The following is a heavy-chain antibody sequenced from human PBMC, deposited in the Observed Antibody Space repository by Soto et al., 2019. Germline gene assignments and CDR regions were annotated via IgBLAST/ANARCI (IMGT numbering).Heavy chain of an antibody. V-gene: IGHV1-69*12. CDR2: IIPIFATA. CDR3: AQCLLGVNYYYGMDV. J-gene: IGHJ6*02. Sequence: QVQLVQSGAEVKKPGSSVKVSCKASGGTFSSYAINWVRQAPGQGLEWMGGIIPIFATADYAQKFQGRVTITADESTSTAYMELSSRRSEDTAVYYCAQCLLGVNYYYGMDVWGHGTPVTVSS. D-gene: IGHD3-16*01. CDR1: GGTFSSYA.